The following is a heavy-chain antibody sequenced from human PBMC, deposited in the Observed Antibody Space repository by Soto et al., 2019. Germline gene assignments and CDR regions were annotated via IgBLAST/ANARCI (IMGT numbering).Heavy chain of an antibody. V-gene: IGHV6-1*01. CDR1: GDSVSSGSAA. CDR3: AGVVWFRGMDV. D-gene: IGHD3-16*01. CDR2: TYYRSKWIH. J-gene: IGHJ6*02. Sequence: SQTLSLTCDISGDSVSSGSAAWNWIRQSPSRGLEWLGRTYYRSKWIHEYTLSMESRITINLDTSKNQFSLHIYSVTPEDTAVYYCAGVVWFRGMDVWGQGTPVTVSS.